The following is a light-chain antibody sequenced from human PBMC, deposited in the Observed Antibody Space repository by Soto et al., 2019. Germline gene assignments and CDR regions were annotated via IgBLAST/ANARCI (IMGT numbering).Light chain of an antibody. V-gene: IGKV3-15*01. Sequence: EIVLISFLATPSESPGERATLSCRASQSLSSSLAWYQQKPGQAPRLLIYGVSTRATGIPARFSGGGSGTEFALTISSLLSEDFAVYYCQQYDIWPLTFGGGSKVDI. CDR1: QSLSSS. CDR2: GVS. J-gene: IGKJ4*01. CDR3: QQYDIWPLT.